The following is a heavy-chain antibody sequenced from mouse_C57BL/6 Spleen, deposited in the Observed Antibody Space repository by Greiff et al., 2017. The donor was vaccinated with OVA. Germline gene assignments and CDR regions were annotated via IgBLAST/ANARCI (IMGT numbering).Heavy chain of an antibody. Sequence: EVKLVESEGGLVQPGSSMKLSCTASGFTFSDYYMAWVRQVPEKGLEWVANINYDGSSTYYLDSLKSRFIISRDNAKNILYLQMSSLKSEDTATYYCARDNGYDWNFDVWGTGTTVTVSS. CDR2: INYDGSST. D-gene: IGHD2-2*01. J-gene: IGHJ1*03. V-gene: IGHV5-16*01. CDR1: GFTFSDYY. CDR3: ARDNGYDWNFDV.